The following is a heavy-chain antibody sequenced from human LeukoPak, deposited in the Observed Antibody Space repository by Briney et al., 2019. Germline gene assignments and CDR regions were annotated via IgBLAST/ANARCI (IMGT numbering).Heavy chain of an antibody. CDR2: IHYTGST. J-gene: IGHJ5*02. D-gene: IGHD3-10*01. Sequence: NPLETLSLTCTVSDDSISNYYWSWIRQPPGKGLELIAYIHYTGSTYSSPSLRSRVTISVDMSKNEVSLMLTSVTAADTAVYFCARMGEHYYDSGNLWPAWFDLWGQGTLVIVSS. CDR3: ARMGEHYYDSGNLWPAWFDL. V-gene: IGHV4-59*01. CDR1: DDSISNYY.